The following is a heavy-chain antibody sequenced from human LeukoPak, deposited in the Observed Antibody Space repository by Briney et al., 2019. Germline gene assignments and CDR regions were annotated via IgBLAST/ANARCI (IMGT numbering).Heavy chain of an antibody. J-gene: IGHJ5*02. CDR1: GFTFSSYA. CDR2: ISSSGSTI. CDR3: ARDLGCSSTSCFAFVGWFDP. D-gene: IGHD2-2*01. Sequence: GGSLRLSCAASGFTFSSYAMSWVRQAPGKGLEWVSYISSSGSTIYYADSVKGRFTISRDNAKNSLYLQMNSLRAEDTAVYYCARDLGCSSTSCFAFVGWFDPWGQGTLVTVSS. V-gene: IGHV3-48*04.